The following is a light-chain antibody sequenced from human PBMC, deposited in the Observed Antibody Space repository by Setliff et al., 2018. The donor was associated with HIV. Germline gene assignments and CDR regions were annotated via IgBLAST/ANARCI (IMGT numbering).Light chain of an antibody. Sequence: QSVLTQPASVSGSPGQSITLSCTGTSSDVGSYNFVSWYQQHPGRAPKLMIYDVTKRPSGVSDRFSGSKSGNTASLTISGLQTEDEADYYCCSYTSSSTLFGGGTKVT. J-gene: IGLJ2*01. CDR1: SSDVGSYNF. V-gene: IGLV2-14*03. CDR2: DVT. CDR3: CSYTSSSTL.